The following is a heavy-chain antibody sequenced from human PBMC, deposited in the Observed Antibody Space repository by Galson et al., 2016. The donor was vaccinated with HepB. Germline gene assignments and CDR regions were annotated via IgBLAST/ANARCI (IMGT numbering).Heavy chain of an antibody. V-gene: IGHV4-34*01. J-gene: IGHJ3*02. CDR1: GGSFIGYY. CDR3: ARGRVDLGKRGYFDI. Sequence: SETLSLTCTVYGGSFIGYYWHWVRQTPEKGLEWIGEINHSGSTNYNPSLKRRVTISLDTSKNQFSLKLNSVTAAATAVYYCARGRVDLGKRGYFDIWGQGAMVTVSS. CDR2: INHSGST. D-gene: IGHD7-27*01.